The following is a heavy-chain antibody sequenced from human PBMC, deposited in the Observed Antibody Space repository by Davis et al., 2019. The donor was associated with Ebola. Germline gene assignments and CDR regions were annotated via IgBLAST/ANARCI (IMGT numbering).Heavy chain of an antibody. J-gene: IGHJ5*02. CDR3: ARNGLEMGTNTGWFDP. CDR2: ILPIFGTA. V-gene: IGHV1-69*06. Sequence: SVKVSCKASGGTFNSYTIFWVRQAPGQGLEWLGGILPIFGTAYYARRFQGRLTISADKSTDTTYMELSSLKPEDTAIYFCARNGLEMGTNTGWFDPWGQGTLVTVSS. CDR1: GGTFNSYT. D-gene: IGHD5-24*01.